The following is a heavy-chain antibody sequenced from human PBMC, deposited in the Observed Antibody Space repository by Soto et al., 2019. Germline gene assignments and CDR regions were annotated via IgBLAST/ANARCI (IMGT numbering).Heavy chain of an antibody. Sequence: SVKVSCKASGFTFTSSAVQWVRQARGQRLEWIGWIVVGSGNTNYAQKFQERVTITRDMSTSTAYMELSSLRSEDTAVYYCAAVYYYDSSGYYDFDYWGQGTLVTVSS. CDR3: AAVYYYDSSGYYDFDY. CDR1: GFTFTSSA. CDR2: IVVGSGNT. J-gene: IGHJ4*02. V-gene: IGHV1-58*01. D-gene: IGHD3-22*01.